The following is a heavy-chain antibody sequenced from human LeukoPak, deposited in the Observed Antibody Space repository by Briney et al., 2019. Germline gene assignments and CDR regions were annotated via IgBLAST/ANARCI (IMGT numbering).Heavy chain of an antibody. J-gene: IGHJ4*02. CDR1: GGSISSSSYY. D-gene: IGHD4-23*01. CDR3: ARATVVTPFDS. Sequence: SETLSLTCTVSGGSISSSSYYWGWIRQPPGKGLEWIGSIYYSGSTYYNPSLKSRVTISVDTSKNQFSLKLSSVTAAGTAVYYCARATVVTPFDSWGQGTRVTVSS. V-gene: IGHV4-39*01. CDR2: IYYSGST.